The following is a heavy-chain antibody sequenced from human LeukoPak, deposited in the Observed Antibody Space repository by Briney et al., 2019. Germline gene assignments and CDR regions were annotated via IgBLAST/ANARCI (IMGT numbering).Heavy chain of an antibody. J-gene: IGHJ3*02. CDR2: VYPGDSDT. CDR1: GYSFTTFW. D-gene: IGHD1-26*01. CDR3: ARHRIVGVRPPTDAFDI. Sequence: GESLKISCEGSGYSFTTFWIGWVRQMPGKGLEWMGIVYPGDSDTRYSPSFQGQVTISVDKSIRTAYLQWSSLKASDTAIYYCARHRIVGVRPPTDAFDIWGQGTMVTVSS. V-gene: IGHV5-51*01.